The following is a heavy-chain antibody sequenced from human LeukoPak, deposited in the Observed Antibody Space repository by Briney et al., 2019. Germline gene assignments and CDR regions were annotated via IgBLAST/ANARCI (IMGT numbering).Heavy chain of an antibody. V-gene: IGHV1-69*05. CDR3: ARGRRVPSSLDY. Sequence: SVKVSCKASGGTFSSYAISWVRQAPGQGLEWMGRIIPIFGTANYAQKFQGRVTITTDESTSTAYMELSSLRSEDTAVYYCARGRRVPSSLDYWGRGTLVTVSS. D-gene: IGHD2-2*01. J-gene: IGHJ4*02. CDR2: IIPIFGTA. CDR1: GGTFSSYA.